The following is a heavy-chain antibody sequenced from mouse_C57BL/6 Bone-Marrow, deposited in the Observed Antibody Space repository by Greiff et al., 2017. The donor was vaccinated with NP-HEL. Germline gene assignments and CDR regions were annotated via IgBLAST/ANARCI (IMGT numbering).Heavy chain of an antibody. CDR1: GYTFTSYG. Sequence: VKLMESGAELARPGASVKLSCKASGYTFTSYGISWVKQRPGQGLEWIGEIYPRSGNTYYNEKFKGKATLTADKSSSTAYMELRSLTSEDSAVYFCARRGDGYPFAYWGQGTLVTVSA. J-gene: IGHJ3*01. CDR3: ARRGDGYPFAY. CDR2: IYPRSGNT. V-gene: IGHV1-81*01. D-gene: IGHD2-3*01.